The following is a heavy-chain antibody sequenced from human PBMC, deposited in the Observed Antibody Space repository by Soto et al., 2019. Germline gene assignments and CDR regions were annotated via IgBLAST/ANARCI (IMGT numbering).Heavy chain of an antibody. CDR2: IRSSSGTI. CDR1: EFTCSRYS. CDR3: VRDVRAAGAGGWFDP. V-gene: IGHV3-48*01. J-gene: IGHJ5*02. D-gene: IGHD6-13*01. Sequence: PGGPLRLSCAASEFTCSRYSMNRVRKAPGKGLEWVSYIRSSSGTIYYADSVKGRFTISRDNAKNSLYLQMNSLRAEDTAVYYCVRDVRAAGAGGWFDPWGQGTLVTVSS.